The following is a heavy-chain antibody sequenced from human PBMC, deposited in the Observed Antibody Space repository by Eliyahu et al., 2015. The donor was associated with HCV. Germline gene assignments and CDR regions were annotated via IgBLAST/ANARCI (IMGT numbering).Heavy chain of an antibody. D-gene: IGHD1-1*01. CDR3: ARQLTTSAYYFDY. Sequence: QVQLQESGPGLVKPSETVSLTCSVSGDSITGYYWNWIRQPAGKGLEWIGRIYTSGSTTYNPSLKSRVTMSVDTSSNHFSLRLSSVTAADTAVYYCARQLTTSAYYFDYWGQGTLVTVSS. J-gene: IGHJ4*02. CDR2: IYTSGST. CDR1: GDSITGYY. V-gene: IGHV4-4*07.